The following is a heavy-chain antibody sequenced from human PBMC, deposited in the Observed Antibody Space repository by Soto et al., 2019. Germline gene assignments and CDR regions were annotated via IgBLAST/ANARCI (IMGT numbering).Heavy chain of an antibody. CDR1: GFTFSTYG. Sequence: QVQLVESGGGVAQPGRSLRLSCAASGFTFSTYGMQWVRQAPGKGLEWVATIRFDGTNSHYADSVKGRFTISRDNSNNTLSLPMNSLRAEDTAVYYCAKVMTTVGGVLVTTRNPLDYWGQGTVVTVS. J-gene: IGHJ4*02. CDR2: IRFDGTNS. CDR3: AKVMTTVGGVLVTTRNPLDY. D-gene: IGHD3-16*02. V-gene: IGHV3-30*02.